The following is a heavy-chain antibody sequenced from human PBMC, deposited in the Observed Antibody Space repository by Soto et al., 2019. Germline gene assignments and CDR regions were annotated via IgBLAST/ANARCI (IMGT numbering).Heavy chain of an antibody. D-gene: IGHD3-10*01. J-gene: IGHJ6*02. CDR2: IYYSGTT. V-gene: IGHV4-39*01. CDR1: GDSITSNSYF. CDR3: VRQGFGRLHGLVDV. Sequence: PSETLSLTCTVSGDSITSNSYFWAWIRQPPGRGLEWIGSIYYSGTTYYNPSLKSRVTISVDRSKKQFSLKLSSVTAADTAVYYCVRQGFGRLHGLVDVWGQGTTVTVSS.